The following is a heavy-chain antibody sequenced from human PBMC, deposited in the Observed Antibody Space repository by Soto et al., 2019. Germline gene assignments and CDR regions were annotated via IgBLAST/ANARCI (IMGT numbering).Heavy chain of an antibody. V-gene: IGHV4-59*01. J-gene: IGHJ4*02. CDR1: GGSISGYY. D-gene: IGHD3-16*01. CDR3: ARRYAGNFDY. CDR2: MYNTGST. Sequence: SETLSLTCTVSGGSISGYYWSWIRQPPGKGLEWIGYMYNTGSTVYNPSFKSRVTISVDTSKNQFSLKLNSVTAADTAVYYCARRYAGNFDYWGQGTLVTVSS.